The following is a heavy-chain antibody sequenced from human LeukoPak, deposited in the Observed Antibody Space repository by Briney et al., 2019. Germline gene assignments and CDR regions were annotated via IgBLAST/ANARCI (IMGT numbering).Heavy chain of an antibody. V-gene: IGHV4-59*01. D-gene: IGHD3-16*01. CDR2: IYYSGST. CDR3: ARGRYGWLPFDY. J-gene: IGHJ4*02. Sequence: SSETLSLTCTVSGGSMSSYYWSWIRQPPGKGLEWIGYIYYSGSTNYNPSLKSRVTIPVDTSKNQFTLKLSSVTAADTAVYYCARGRYGWLPFDYWGQGTLVTVSS. CDR1: GGSMSSYY.